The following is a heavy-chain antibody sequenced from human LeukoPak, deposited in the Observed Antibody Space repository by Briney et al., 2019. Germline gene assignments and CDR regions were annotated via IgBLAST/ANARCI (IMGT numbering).Heavy chain of an antibody. CDR1: GFTFSSYL. Sequence: PGGSLRLSCAASGFTFSSYLMNWVRQAPGKGLEWVSSIGSSGNNKYYADSVKGRVTISRDNVKNSLYLQVDSLRAEDTAVYFCARGATTYEYYYYYYMDXXXKGTTVIVSS. V-gene: IGHV3-21*06. CDR3: ARGATTYEYYYYYYMDX. D-gene: IGHD2/OR15-2a*01. CDR2: IGSSGNNK. J-gene: IGHJ6*03.